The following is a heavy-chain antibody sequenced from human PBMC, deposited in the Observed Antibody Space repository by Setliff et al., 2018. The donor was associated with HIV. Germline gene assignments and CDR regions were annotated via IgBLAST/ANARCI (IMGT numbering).Heavy chain of an antibody. J-gene: IGHJ4*02. Sequence: GGSLRLSCAASGFIFSNYRMNWVRQAPGKGLEWVSSISSSSTYTFYADSVKGRFTISRDNAKNSLYLQMNSPRAEDTAVYYCARSRAAGFDYWGQGTLVTVSS. CDR2: ISSSSTYT. V-gene: IGHV3-21*01. D-gene: IGHD6-13*01. CDR3: ARSRAAGFDY. CDR1: GFIFSNYR.